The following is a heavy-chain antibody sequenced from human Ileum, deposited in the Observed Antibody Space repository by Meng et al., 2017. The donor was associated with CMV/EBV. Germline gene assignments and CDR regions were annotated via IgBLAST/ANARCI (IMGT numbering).Heavy chain of an antibody. CDR2: ISSSGAYI. Sequence: GGSLRLSCAASGFSFSTYTMNWVRQAPGKGLEWVSSISSSGAYIYYADSLKGRFTISRDNAKNSLYLRMISLRAEDTAVYYCARVLEVRYNLSSGYALDYWGQGTLVTVSS. V-gene: IGHV3-21*01. D-gene: IGHD3-3*01. CDR3: ARVLEVRYNLSSGYALDY. CDR1: GFSFSTYT. J-gene: IGHJ4*02.